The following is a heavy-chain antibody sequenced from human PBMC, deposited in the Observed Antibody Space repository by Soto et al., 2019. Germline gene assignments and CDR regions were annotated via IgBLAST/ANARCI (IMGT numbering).Heavy chain of an antibody. Sequence: QVQLVQSGAEVKKPGSSVKVSCKASGGTFSSYAISWVRQAPGQGLEWMGGINPNSGGTNYAQKFQGRVTMTRDTSISTAYMELSRLRSDDTAVYYCARDLAAAGSFQHWGQGTLVTVSS. CDR2: INPNSGGT. V-gene: IGHV1-2*02. J-gene: IGHJ1*01. D-gene: IGHD6-13*01. CDR1: GGTFSSYA. CDR3: ARDLAAAGSFQH.